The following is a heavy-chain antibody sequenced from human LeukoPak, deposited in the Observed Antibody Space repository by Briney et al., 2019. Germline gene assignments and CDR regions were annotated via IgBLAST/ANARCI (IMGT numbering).Heavy chain of an antibody. V-gene: IGHV3-7*01. J-gene: IGHJ6*03. D-gene: IGHD6-19*01. CDR2: IKQDGSEK. CDR1: GFTFSSYW. Sequence: GGSLRLSCAASGFTFSSYWMSWVRQAPGKGLEWVANIKQDGSEKYYVDSVKGRFTISRDNAKNSLYLQMNSLRAEDTAVYYCARGLDYYYYYYMDVWGKGTTVTISS. CDR3: ARGLDYYYYYYMDV.